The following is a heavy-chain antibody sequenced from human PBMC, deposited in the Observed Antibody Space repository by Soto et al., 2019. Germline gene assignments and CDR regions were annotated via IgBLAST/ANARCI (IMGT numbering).Heavy chain of an antibody. Sequence: GGSLRLSCAASGFSFSTYDMDWVRQAPGKAPEWIAHISTTSFTIYYADSVEGRFTISRDNARNSLYLEMKSLRDEDTAVYYCARDRCFDGSCYSASDSWGQGILVTVSS. CDR2: ISTTSFTI. V-gene: IGHV3-48*02. CDR3: ARDRCFDGSCYSASDS. J-gene: IGHJ5*01. D-gene: IGHD2-15*01. CDR1: GFSFSTYD.